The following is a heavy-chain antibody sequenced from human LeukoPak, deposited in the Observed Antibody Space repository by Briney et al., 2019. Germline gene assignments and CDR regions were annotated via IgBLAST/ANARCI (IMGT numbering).Heavy chain of an antibody. V-gene: IGHV4-59*01. J-gene: IGHJ5*02. CDR3: ARAPGAATFDP. CDR2: IYYSGST. CDR1: GGSISSYY. D-gene: IGHD6-25*01. Sequence: SETLSLTCTVSGGSISSYYWSWIRQPPGKGLEWIGYIYYSGSTNYNPSLKSRVTISVDTSKNQFSLKLSSVTAADTAVYYCARAPGAATFDPRGQGTLVTVSS.